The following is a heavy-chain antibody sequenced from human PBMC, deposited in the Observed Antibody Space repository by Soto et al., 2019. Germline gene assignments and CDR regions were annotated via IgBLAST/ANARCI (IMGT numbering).Heavy chain of an antibody. J-gene: IGHJ5*02. CDR1: GGTFSTYP. Sequence: QVQLVQSGAEVRMPGSSVKVSCKASGGTFSTYPINWVRQAPGQGLEWMGGIIPLFGTTNYAQKFKGRVTIPADESTNTAYRGLSSVRAGDGPVNYWGKGATHEASWYFWSAPGGQRPLVTVPP. CDR3: GKGATHEASWYFWSAP. D-gene: IGHD6-13*01. CDR2: IIPLFGTT. V-gene: IGHV1-69*01.